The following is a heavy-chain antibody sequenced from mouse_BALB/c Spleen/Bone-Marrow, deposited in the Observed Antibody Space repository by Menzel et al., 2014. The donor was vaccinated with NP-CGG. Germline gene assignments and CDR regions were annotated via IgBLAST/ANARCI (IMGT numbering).Heavy chain of an antibody. Sequence: VQLQQSGAELAKPGASVKMSCKASGYTFTSYWMHWAKRRPGQGLEWIGYIYPSTGYTEHNQKFKDKAIMTADKSSSTAYVQLSSLTSEDSAVYYCARDDYAYWGQGTLVTVSA. J-gene: IGHJ3*01. V-gene: IGHV1-7*01. CDR2: IYPSTGYT. CDR1: GYTFTSYW. D-gene: IGHD2-4*01. CDR3: ARDDYAY.